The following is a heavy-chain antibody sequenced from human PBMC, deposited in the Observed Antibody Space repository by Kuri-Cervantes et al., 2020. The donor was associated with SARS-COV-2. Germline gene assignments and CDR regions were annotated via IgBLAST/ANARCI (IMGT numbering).Heavy chain of an antibody. Sequence: ASVKVSCKASGYTFTSYAMHWVRQAPGQRLEWMGWINAGNGNTKYSQKFQGRVTITRDTSASTAYMELRSLRSDDTAVYYCASDSFSQWGGEPGSIWFDPWGQGTLVTVSS. J-gene: IGHJ5*02. V-gene: IGHV1-3*01. D-gene: IGHD3-10*01. CDR3: ASDSFSQWGGEPGSIWFDP. CDR1: GYTFTSYA. CDR2: INAGNGNT.